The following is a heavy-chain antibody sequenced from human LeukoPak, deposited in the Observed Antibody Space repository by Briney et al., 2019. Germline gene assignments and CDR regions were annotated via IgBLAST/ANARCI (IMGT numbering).Heavy chain of an antibody. Sequence: PGGSLRLSCAASGFTFSDYYMSWIRQAPGKGLEWVSYISSSSSYTNCADSVKGRFTISRDNAKNSLYLQMNSLRAEDTAVYYCARAPDCSSTSCYYYYGMDVWGKGTTVTVSS. D-gene: IGHD2-2*01. CDR1: GFTFSDYY. CDR3: ARAPDCSSTSCYYYYGMDV. J-gene: IGHJ6*04. CDR2: ISSSSSYT. V-gene: IGHV3-11*06.